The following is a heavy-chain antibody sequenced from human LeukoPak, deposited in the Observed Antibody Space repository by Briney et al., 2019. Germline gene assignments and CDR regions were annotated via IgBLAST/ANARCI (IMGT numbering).Heavy chain of an antibody. D-gene: IGHD3-3*01. CDR3: AKHTIFGVATELDY. CDR1: GFTFSSYA. J-gene: IGHJ4*02. Sequence: GGSLRLSCAASGFTFSSYAMSWVRQAPGKGLEWVSAISGSGGSTYYADSVKGRFTISRDNSKNTLYLQMNSLRAEDTAVYYCAKHTIFGVATELDYWGQGTLVTVSS. CDR2: ISGSGGST. V-gene: IGHV3-23*01.